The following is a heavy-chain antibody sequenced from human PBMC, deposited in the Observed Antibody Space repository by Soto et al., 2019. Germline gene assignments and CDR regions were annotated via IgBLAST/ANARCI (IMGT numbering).Heavy chain of an antibody. J-gene: IGHJ5*02. D-gene: IGHD2-21*02. Sequence: QLQLQESGSGLVKPSQTLSLTCTVSGGSISSGGYSWSWIRQPPGKGLEWIGYISHGSTYYNPSLKSRVTLSVDRSKNQFSLKLSSVTAADTAVYYCARITYCGGDCYRGFDPWGQGTLVTVSS. CDR3: ARITYCGGDCYRGFDP. CDR1: GGSISSGGYS. CDR2: ISHGST. V-gene: IGHV4-30-2*01.